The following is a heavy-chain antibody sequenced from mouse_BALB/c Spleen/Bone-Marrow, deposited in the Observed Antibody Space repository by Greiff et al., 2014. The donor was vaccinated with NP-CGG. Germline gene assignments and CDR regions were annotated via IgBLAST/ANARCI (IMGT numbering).Heavy chain of an antibody. V-gene: IGHV5-4*02. CDR1: GFTFSDFY. J-gene: IGHJ4*01. D-gene: IGHD2-14*01. CDR2: ISDGGSYI. Sequence: EVNVVESGGGLVKPGGSLKLSCAASGFTFSDFYMYWVRQTPEKRLEWVATISDGGSYIYYPDSVKGRFTISRDDAKNNLYLQTSSLKSEDTAMYYCTRDRGVQGYAMDYWGQGTSVTVSS. CDR3: TRDRGVQGYAMDY.